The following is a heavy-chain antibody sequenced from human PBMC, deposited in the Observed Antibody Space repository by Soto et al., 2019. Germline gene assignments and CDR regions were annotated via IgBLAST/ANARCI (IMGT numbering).Heavy chain of an antibody. CDR2: IGGTGSDT. Sequence: ELQLLESGGALVQPGGSLRLSCAASGFTFSNYAMSWVRQAPGKGLEWVSSIGGTGSDTYYADSVRGRFTISRDNSKNTLYLQLSSLRTEDTAMYFCAKDAVPYNGKWDWFDPWGQGPLVIVSS. CDR3: AKDAVPYNGKWDWFDP. J-gene: IGHJ5*02. CDR1: GFTFSNYA. D-gene: IGHD1-20*01. V-gene: IGHV3-23*01.